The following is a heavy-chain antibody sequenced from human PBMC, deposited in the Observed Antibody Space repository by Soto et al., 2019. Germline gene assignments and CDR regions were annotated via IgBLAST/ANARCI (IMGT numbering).Heavy chain of an antibody. V-gene: IGHV4-4*07. CDR2: IYTSGST. CDR1: GGSISSYY. CDR3: ARESYDSSGYYLVF. Sequence: ASETLSLTCTVSGGSISSYYWSWIRQPAGKGLEWIGRIYTSGSTNYNPSLKSRVTMSVDTSKNQFSLKLSSVTAADTAVYYCARESYDSSGYYLVFWGQGTLVTVS. D-gene: IGHD3-22*01. J-gene: IGHJ4*02.